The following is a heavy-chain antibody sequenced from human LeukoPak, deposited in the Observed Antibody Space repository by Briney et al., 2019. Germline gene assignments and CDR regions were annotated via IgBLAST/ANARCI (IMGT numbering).Heavy chain of an antibody. J-gene: IGHJ3*02. CDR1: GGTFSSYA. Sequence: ASVKVSCKASGGTFSSYAISWVRQAPGQGLEWMGGIIPIFGTANYVQKFQGRVTITADKSTSTAYMELSSLRSEDTAVYYCASVLSVVTAIRAFDIWGQGTMVTVSS. D-gene: IGHD2-21*02. V-gene: IGHV1-69*06. CDR3: ASVLSVVTAIRAFDI. CDR2: IIPIFGTA.